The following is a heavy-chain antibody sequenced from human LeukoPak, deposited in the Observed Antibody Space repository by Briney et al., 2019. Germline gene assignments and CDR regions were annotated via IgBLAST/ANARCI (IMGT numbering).Heavy chain of an antibody. Sequence: GGSLRLSCAASGFTFSSYSMNWVRQAPGKGLEWVSSISSSSSYIYYADSVKSRFTISRDNAKNSLYLQMNSLRAEDTAVYYCARAHYDFWSGYYTGGAFDIWGQGTMVTVSS. CDR1: GFTFSSYS. V-gene: IGHV3-21*01. J-gene: IGHJ3*02. CDR2: ISSSSSYI. CDR3: ARAHYDFWSGYYTGGAFDI. D-gene: IGHD3-3*01.